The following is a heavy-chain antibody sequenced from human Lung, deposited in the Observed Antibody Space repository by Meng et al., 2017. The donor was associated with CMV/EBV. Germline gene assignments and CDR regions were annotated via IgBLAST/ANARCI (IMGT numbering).Heavy chain of an antibody. Sequence: GEXXKISCTASGFTFNSYAMTWVRQAPGKGLEWVSLISDSGDSPYYADSVKGRFIISRDNSKNMVYLQMKSLRADDTAIYYCAKTLNGYGGEDSWGQGTLVTFSS. CDR3: AKTLNGYGGEDS. D-gene: IGHD5-18*01. V-gene: IGHV3-23*01. J-gene: IGHJ4*02. CDR1: GFTFNSYA. CDR2: ISDSGDSP.